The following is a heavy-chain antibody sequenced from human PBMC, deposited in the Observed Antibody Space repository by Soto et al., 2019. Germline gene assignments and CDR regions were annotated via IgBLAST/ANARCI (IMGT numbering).Heavy chain of an antibody. Sequence: ASVKVSCKASGGTFSSYAISWVRQAPGQGLEWMGGIIPIFGTANYAQKFQGRVTITADESTSTAYMELSSLRSEDTAVYYCARGWGGMGATVGRFDYWGQGTLVTVSS. CDR2: IIPIFGTA. CDR1: GGTFSSYA. V-gene: IGHV1-69*13. D-gene: IGHD1-26*01. CDR3: ARGWGGMGATVGRFDY. J-gene: IGHJ4*02.